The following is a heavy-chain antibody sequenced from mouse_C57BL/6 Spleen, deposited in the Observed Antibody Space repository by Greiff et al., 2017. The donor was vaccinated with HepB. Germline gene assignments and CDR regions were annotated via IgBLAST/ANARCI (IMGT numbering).Heavy chain of an antibody. J-gene: IGHJ3*01. CDR1: GYTFTDYY. CDR3: ARAPIYYYGSAWFAY. CDR2: IYPGSGNT. Sequence: VQLQQSGAELVRPGASVKLSCKASGYTFTDYYINWVKQRPGQGLEWIARIYPGSGNTYYNEKFKGKATLTAEKSSSTAYMQLSSLTSEDSAVYFCARAPIYYYGSAWFAYWGQGTLVTVSA. V-gene: IGHV1-76*01. D-gene: IGHD1-1*01.